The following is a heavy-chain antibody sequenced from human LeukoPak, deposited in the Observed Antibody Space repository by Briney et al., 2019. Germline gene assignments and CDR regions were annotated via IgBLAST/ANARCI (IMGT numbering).Heavy chain of an antibody. CDR2: LNEIGSST. CDR3: AAHKSLKMWGYDY. CDR1: GFTFSTYG. Sequence: PGGSLRLSCVASGFTFSTYGMSWVRQAPGKGLEWVSSLNEIGSSTFYADSVKGRFTISRDNSKNTLYLQMNSLRAEDTAVYFCAAHKSLKMWGYDYWGQGTLVTVSS. D-gene: IGHD3-16*02. V-gene: IGHV3-23*01. J-gene: IGHJ4*02.